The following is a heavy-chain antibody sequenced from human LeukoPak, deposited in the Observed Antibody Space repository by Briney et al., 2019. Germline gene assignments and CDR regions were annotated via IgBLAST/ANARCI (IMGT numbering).Heavy chain of an antibody. CDR2: INHSGST. J-gene: IGHJ5*02. CDR1: GGSFSGYY. CDR3: ARDRLQLQS. Sequence: SETLSLTCAVYGGSFSGYYWSWIRQPPGKGLEWIGEINHSGSTNYNPSLKSRVTISVDTSKNQFSLKLSSVTAADTAVYYCARDRLQLQSWGQGTLITVSS. D-gene: IGHD1-1*01. V-gene: IGHV4-34*01.